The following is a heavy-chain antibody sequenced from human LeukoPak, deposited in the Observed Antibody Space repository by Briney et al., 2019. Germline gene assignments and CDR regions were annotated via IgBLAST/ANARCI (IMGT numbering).Heavy chain of an antibody. J-gene: IGHJ5*02. D-gene: IGHD3-10*01. V-gene: IGHV3-30*18. Sequence: GGSLRLSCAASGFTFSNYGMHWVRQAPDKGLEWVARISYDGSNKYYADSVRGRFTISRDNSKNTLYLQMNSLRAEDTAVYYCAKDLYDSGSYYNAFDPWGQGTLVTVSS. CDR2: ISYDGSNK. CDR1: GFTFSNYG. CDR3: AKDLYDSGSYYNAFDP.